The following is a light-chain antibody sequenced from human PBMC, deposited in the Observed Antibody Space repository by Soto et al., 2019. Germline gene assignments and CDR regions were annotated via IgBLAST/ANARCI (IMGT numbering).Light chain of an antibody. Sequence: DIQMTQSPSSVSASVGDRVTITCRASQGIRSRLAWYQQKPGKAPNLLIYAASTLQSGVPSRFSASGSGTDFTLTISSLQSEDFAVYYCQQYTNWPPNTFGQGTRLEIK. V-gene: IGKV1-12*01. CDR2: AAS. CDR1: QGIRSR. CDR3: QQYTNWPPNT. J-gene: IGKJ5*01.